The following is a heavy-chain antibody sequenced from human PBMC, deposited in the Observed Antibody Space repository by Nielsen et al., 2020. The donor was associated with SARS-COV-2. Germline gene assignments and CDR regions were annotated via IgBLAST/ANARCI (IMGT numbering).Heavy chain of an antibody. J-gene: IGHJ6*02. CDR1: GGTFSSYA. V-gene: IGHV1-69*13. CDR3: ANRAGKRGMGYYYYGMDV. Sequence: SVKVSCKASGGTFSSYAISWVRQAPGQGLEWMGGIIPIFGTANYAQKFQGRVTITADESTSTAYMELSSLRSEDTAAYYCANRAGKRGMGYYYYGMDVWGQGTTVTVSS. CDR2: IIPIFGTA. D-gene: IGHD3-10*01.